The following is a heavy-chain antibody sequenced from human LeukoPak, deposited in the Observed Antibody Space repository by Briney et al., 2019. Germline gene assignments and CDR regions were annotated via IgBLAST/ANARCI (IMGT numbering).Heavy chain of an antibody. CDR1: GFTVSSNS. CDR2: IYSDNT. V-gene: IGHV3-53*01. CDR3: ARRAGAYSHPYDY. Sequence: TGGSLRLSCTVSGFTVSSNSMSWVRRAPGKGLEWVSFIYSDNTHYSDSVKGRFTISRDNSKNTLYLQMNSLRAGDTAVYYCARRAGAYSHPYDYWGQGTLVTVSS. J-gene: IGHJ4*02. D-gene: IGHD4/OR15-4a*01.